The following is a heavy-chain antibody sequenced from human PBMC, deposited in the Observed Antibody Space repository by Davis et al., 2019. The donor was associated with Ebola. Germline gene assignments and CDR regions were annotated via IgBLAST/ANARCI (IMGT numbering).Heavy chain of an antibody. Sequence: PGGSLRLSCAASGFTFSSYAMHWVRQAPGKGLEWVAVISYDGSNKYYADSVKGRFTISRDNSKNTLYLQMDSLRGDDTAVYYCARDRGTPTIPRGRSDYWGQGTLVTVSS. CDR1: GFTFSSYA. CDR3: ARDRGTPTIPRGRSDY. CDR2: ISYDGSNK. D-gene: IGHD4/OR15-4a*01. V-gene: IGHV3-30*04. J-gene: IGHJ4*02.